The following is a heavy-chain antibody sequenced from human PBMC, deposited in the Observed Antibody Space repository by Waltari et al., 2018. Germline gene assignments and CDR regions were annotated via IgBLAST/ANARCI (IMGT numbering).Heavy chain of an antibody. CDR1: GFTFDDYA. J-gene: IGHJ4*02. CDR3: AKDTDCSGGSCYSLGY. D-gene: IGHD2-15*01. V-gene: IGHV3-9*01. Sequence: EVQLVESGGGLVQPGRSLRLSCAASGFTFDDYAMHWVRHAPGKGLEWVSGISWNSGSIGYADSVKGRFTISRDNAKNSLYLQMNSLRAEDTALYYCAKDTDCSGGSCYSLGYWGQGTLVTVSS. CDR2: ISWNSGSI.